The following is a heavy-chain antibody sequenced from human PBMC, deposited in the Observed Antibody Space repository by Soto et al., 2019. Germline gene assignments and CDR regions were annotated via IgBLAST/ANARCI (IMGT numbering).Heavy chain of an antibody. CDR1: GGSISSGGYY. Sequence: QVQLQESGPGLVKPSQTLSLTCTVSGGSISSGGYYWSWIRQHPGKGLEWIGYIYHSGSTYYNPSLTCRVTISVDPSTNPFSLKVSSVTAAHTAVYYSAREAAGILNWFDPWGQGTLVTVSS. CDR2: IYHSGST. V-gene: IGHV4-31*03. CDR3: AREAAGILNWFDP. D-gene: IGHD6-25*01. J-gene: IGHJ5*02.